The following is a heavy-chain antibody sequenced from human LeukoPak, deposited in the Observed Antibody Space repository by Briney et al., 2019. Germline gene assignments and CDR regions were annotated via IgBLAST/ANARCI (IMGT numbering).Heavy chain of an antibody. CDR2: INSDGSST. CDR1: GFTFSSYW. J-gene: IGHJ6*04. CDR3: ARDRRDDYKRGLGDV. Sequence: GGSLRLSCAASGFTFSSYWMHWVRQAPGKGLVWVSRINSDGSSTSYADSVKGRFTISRDNAKNTLYLQMNSLRAEDTAVYYCARDRRDDYKRGLGDVWGKGTTATVSS. D-gene: IGHD5-24*01. V-gene: IGHV3-74*01.